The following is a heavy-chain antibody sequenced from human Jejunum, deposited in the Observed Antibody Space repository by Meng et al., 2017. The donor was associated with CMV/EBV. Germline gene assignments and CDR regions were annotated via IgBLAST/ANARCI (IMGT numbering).Heavy chain of an antibody. CDR3: VRGGDSHIWYYYLDF. D-gene: IGHD6-13*01. CDR1: IVSRYS. J-gene: IGHJ4*02. V-gene: IGHV1-69*05. CDR2: VIPGSGTA. Sequence: IVSRYSVNAVRQAPGQGLEWMGGVIPGSGTANYAQRFQGRVSIITDESTSTSYMELNSLRSEDTAVYYCVRGGDSHIWYYYLDFWGQGTLVTVSS.